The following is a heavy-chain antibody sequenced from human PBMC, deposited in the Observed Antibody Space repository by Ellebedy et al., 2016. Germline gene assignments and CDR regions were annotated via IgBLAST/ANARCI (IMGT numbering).Heavy chain of an antibody. CDR2: IYPGDSDT. D-gene: IGHD3-3*01. J-gene: IGHJ4*02. CDR3: ARLTIFGVVIFEY. Sequence: GGSLRLXXKGSGYSFTSYWIGWVHQMPGKGLEWMGIIYPGDSDTRYSPSFQGQVTISADKSISTAYLQWSSLKASDTAIYYCARLTIFGVVIFEYWGQGALVTVSS. CDR1: GYSFTSYW. V-gene: IGHV5-51*07.